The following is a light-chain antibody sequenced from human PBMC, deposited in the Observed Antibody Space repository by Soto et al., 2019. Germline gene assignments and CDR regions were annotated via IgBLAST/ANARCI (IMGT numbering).Light chain of an antibody. Sequence: VVLTQSPLSLPVTLGQPASISCRSSQSLVFSDGNTYLSWFHQRPGQSPRRLIYKVSNRDSGVPDRFGGSGSGTYVTLKISSVEAEDIGLYYYMQFTGVITFXPGTKADIK. CDR2: KVS. CDR3: MQFTGVIT. CDR1: QSLVFSDGNTY. V-gene: IGKV2-30*01. J-gene: IGKJ3*01.